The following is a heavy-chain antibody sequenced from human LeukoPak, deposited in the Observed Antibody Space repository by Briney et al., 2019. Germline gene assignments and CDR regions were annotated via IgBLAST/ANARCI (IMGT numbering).Heavy chain of an antibody. J-gene: IGHJ6*02. V-gene: IGHV3-11*04. D-gene: IGHD6-13*01. Sequence: NPGGSLRLSCAASGFTFSSYWMSWIRQAPGKGLEWVSYLSNSGATISYADSVKGRFTISRDNAKNSLYLQMNSLRAEDTAVYYCAREIAAAGTGDLYYYYYGMDVWGQGTTVTVSS. CDR2: LSNSGATI. CDR1: GFTFSSYW. CDR3: AREIAAAGTGDLYYYYYGMDV.